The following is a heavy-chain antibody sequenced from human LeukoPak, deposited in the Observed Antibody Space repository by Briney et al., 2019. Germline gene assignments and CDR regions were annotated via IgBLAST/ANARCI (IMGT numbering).Heavy chain of an antibody. V-gene: IGHV3-74*01. CDR2: IKSDGKT. J-gene: IGHJ1*01. Sequence: TGGSLRLSCEASGFTFSRYWMHWVRQAPGKGLVWVSRIKSDGKTIYADSVKGRFTISRDNAKNTVSLQMDSLRAEDTGVYYCARAPSEVGGYYPEYFRHWGQGTLVTVSS. D-gene: IGHD3-22*01. CDR1: GFTFSRYW. CDR3: ARAPSEVGGYYPEYFRH.